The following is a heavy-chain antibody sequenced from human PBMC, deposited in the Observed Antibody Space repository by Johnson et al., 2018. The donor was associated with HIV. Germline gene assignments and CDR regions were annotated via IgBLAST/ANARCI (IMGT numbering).Heavy chain of an antibody. CDR3: ARDPTIAWDLKGDAFDI. V-gene: IGHV3-30*04. J-gene: IGHJ3*02. Sequence: VQLVESGGGVVQPGRSLRLSCAASEFSFSTYALHWVRQAPGEGLEWVAVISYDGVNKYYADSVKGRFTVSRDNSKNTLYLQMNSLRAEDTALYYCARDPTIAWDLKGDAFDIWGQGTMVTVSS. CDR1: EFSFSTYA. CDR2: ISYDGVNK. D-gene: IGHD1-26*01.